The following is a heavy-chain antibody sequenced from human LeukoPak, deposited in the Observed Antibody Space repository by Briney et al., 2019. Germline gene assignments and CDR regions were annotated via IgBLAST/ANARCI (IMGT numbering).Heavy chain of an antibody. Sequence: GGSLRLSCAASGFTFSSYEMNWVRQAPGKGLEWVSYISSSGSTIYYADSVMGRFTISRDNAKNSLYLQMNSLRGEDTAVYYCARVPYSGYHFDYWGQGTLVTVSS. CDR1: GFTFSSYE. V-gene: IGHV3-48*03. CDR2: ISSSGSTI. D-gene: IGHD1-26*01. CDR3: ARVPYSGYHFDY. J-gene: IGHJ4*02.